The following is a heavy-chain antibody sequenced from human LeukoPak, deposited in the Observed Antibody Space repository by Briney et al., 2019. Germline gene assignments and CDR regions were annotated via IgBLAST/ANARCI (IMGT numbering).Heavy chain of an antibody. Sequence: ASVKVSCKASGYTFAGYYMHWVRQAPGQGLEWMGRINPNSGGTNYAQKFQGRVTMTRDTSISTAYMELSRLRSDDTAVYYCARDSSGWDFDYWGQGTLVTVSS. D-gene: IGHD6-19*01. J-gene: IGHJ4*02. CDR3: ARDSSGWDFDY. V-gene: IGHV1-2*06. CDR2: INPNSGGT. CDR1: GYTFAGYY.